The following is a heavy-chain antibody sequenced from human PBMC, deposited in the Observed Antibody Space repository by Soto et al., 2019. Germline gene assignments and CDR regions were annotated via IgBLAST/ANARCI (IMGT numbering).Heavy chain of an antibody. CDR2: IYYSGST. CDR3: ARQYFEEALYYYYMDV. J-gene: IGHJ6*03. Sequence: SETLSLTCTVSGDSISSYYWSWFRQPPGKGLEWIGYIYYSGSTNYNPSLKSRVTISVDTSKNQFSLKLSSVTAADTAVYYCARQYFEEALYYYYMDVWGKGTTVNVSS. V-gene: IGHV4-59*08. CDR1: GDSISSYY. D-gene: IGHD3-9*01.